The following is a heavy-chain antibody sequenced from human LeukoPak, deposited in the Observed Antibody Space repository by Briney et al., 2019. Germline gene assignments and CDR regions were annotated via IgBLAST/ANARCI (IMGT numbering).Heavy chain of an antibody. CDR3: ARSGAGSYYDTSGYPYYFDY. CDR1: GFTSSSFW. J-gene: IGHJ4*02. Sequence: GGSLRLACAASGFTSSSFWMGWVRQAPGKGLEWVANINQDGSEKYYVDSVKGRFTISRDNAKNSLYLQMNSLRAEDTAVYYCARSGAGSYYDTSGYPYYFDYWGQGTLVTVSS. CDR2: INQDGSEK. V-gene: IGHV3-7*01. D-gene: IGHD3-22*01.